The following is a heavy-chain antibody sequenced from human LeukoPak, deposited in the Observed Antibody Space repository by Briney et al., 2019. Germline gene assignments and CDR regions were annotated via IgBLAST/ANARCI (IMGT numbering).Heavy chain of an antibody. CDR3: ARGGIAVAGYYFDY. D-gene: IGHD6-19*01. CDR2: IYYSGST. CDR1: GGSISSSSYY. V-gene: IGHV4-39*07. Sequence: SETLSLTCTVSGGSISSSSYYWGWIRQPPGTGLEWIGSIYYSGSTYYNPSLNSRVTISVDTPKNQFSLNLSSVTAADTAVYYCARGGIAVAGYYFDYWGQGTLVTVSS. J-gene: IGHJ4*02.